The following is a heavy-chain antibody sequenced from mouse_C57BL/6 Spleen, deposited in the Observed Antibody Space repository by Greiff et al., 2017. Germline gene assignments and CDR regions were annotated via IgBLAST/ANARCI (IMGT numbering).Heavy chain of an antibody. J-gene: IGHJ3*01. CDR2: IYPGSGNT. CDR1: GYTFTDYY. CDR3: ARSGYYSNWFAD. Sequence: LMESGPELVKPGASVKISCKASGYTFTDYYINWVKQRPGQGLEWIRWIYPGSGNTKYNEKFKGKATLTVDTSSSTAYMQLSSLTSEDSAVYFCARSGYYSNWFADWGQGTLVTVSA. V-gene: IGHV1-84*01. D-gene: IGHD2-5*01.